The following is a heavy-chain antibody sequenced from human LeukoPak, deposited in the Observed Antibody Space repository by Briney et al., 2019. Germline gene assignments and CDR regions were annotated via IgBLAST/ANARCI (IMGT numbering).Heavy chain of an antibody. CDR1: GFTFSSYS. V-gene: IGHV3-48*01. J-gene: IGHJ1*01. CDR3: ATYLAYCGGDCPGYFQH. Sequence: GGSLRLSCAASGFTFSSYSMNWVRQAPGKGLEWVSYISSSSSTIYYADSVKGRFTISRDNAKNSLYLQMNSLRAEDTAVYYCATYLAYCGGDCPGYFQHWGQGTLVTVSS. D-gene: IGHD2-21*01. CDR2: ISSSSSTI.